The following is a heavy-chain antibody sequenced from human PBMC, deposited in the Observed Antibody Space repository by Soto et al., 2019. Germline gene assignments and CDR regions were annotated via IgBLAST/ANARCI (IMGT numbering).Heavy chain of an antibody. CDR1: GFTFSSYG. CDR2: IWYDGSNK. V-gene: IGHV3-33*01. CDR3: ARGGDYCYGMDV. J-gene: IGHJ6*02. Sequence: GGSLRLSCAASGFTFSSYGMHWVRQAPGKGLEWVAVIWYDGSNKYYADSVKGRFTISRDNSKNTLYLQMNSLRAEDTAVYYCARGGDYCYGMDVWGQGTTVTVSS.